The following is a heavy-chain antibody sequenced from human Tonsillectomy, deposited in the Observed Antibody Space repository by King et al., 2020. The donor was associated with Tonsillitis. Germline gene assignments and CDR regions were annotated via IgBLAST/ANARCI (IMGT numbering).Heavy chain of an antibody. D-gene: IGHD3-22*01. V-gene: IGHV4-31*03. CDR2: IYYSGST. Sequence: VQLQESGPGLVKPSQTLSLTCSVSGGSISSGGYYWSWIRQHPGKGLEWIGYIYYSGSTYYNPSLKSRVTRTVDTSKNQVSLKLSSVTAADTAVYYCATSTDYYYSSVYWAAGAFDIWGQGTMVTVSS. J-gene: IGHJ3*02. CDR3: ATSTDYYYSSVYWAAGAFDI. CDR1: GGSISSGGYY.